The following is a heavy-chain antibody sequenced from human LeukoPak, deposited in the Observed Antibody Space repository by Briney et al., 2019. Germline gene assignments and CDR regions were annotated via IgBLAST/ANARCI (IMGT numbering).Heavy chain of an antibody. CDR2: IYYTGST. D-gene: IGHD3-16*01. V-gene: IGHV4-39*02. J-gene: IGHJ4*02. Sequence: SETLSLTCTVSGGSISSSIHYWGWIRQPPGKGLEWIGNIYYTGSTYYNPSLKSRVTISVDTSKNHFSLKLSSVTAADTAVYYCARAPNYRRDGVLGARDYWGQGTLVTVSS. CDR3: ARAPNYRRDGVLGARDY. CDR1: GGSISSSIHY.